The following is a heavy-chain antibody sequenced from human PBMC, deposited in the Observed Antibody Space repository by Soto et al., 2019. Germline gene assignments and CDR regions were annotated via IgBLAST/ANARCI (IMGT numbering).Heavy chain of an antibody. J-gene: IGHJ4*02. D-gene: IGHD5-12*01. CDR2: IFSSGST. CDR1: GGSINTFY. V-gene: IGHV4-4*07. CDR3: PREGSYSAYNFPHRMQLWSFDF. Sequence: SETLSLTCTVSGGSINTFYWSWVRQPAGKGLEWIGRIFSSGSTSFNPSLESRVAMSVDTSKNHFSLNLSSVTAADMAVYYCPREGSYSAYNFPHRMQLWSFDFWGPGALVPVSS.